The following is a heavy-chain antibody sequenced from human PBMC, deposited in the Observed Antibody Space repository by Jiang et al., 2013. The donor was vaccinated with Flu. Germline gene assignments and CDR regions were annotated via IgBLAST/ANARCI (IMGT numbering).Heavy chain of an antibody. V-gene: IGHV4-59*01. J-gene: IGHJ4*02. D-gene: IGHD3-9*01. CDR3: ARSGDILTGYYGSNLGYEFDY. Sequence: RVTISVDTSKNQFSLKLSSVTAADTAVYYCARSGDILTGYYGSNLGYEFDYWGQGTLVTVSS.